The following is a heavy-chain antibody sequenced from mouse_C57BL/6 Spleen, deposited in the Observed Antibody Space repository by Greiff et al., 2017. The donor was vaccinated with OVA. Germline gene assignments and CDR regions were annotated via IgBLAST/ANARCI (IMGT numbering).Heavy chain of an antibody. Sequence: VQLQESGAELVRPGASVTLSCKASGYTFTDYEMHWVKQTPVHGLEWIGAIDPETGGTAYNQKFKGKAILTADKSSSTAYMELRSLTSEDSAVYYCTKRGLLRGFAYWGQGTLVTVSA. CDR2: IDPETGGT. V-gene: IGHV1-15*01. CDR1: GYTFTDYE. CDR3: TKRGLLRGFAY. J-gene: IGHJ3*01. D-gene: IGHD2-3*01.